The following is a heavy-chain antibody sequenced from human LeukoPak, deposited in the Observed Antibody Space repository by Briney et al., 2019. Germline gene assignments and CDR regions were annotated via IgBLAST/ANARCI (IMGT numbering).Heavy chain of an antibody. D-gene: IGHD2-21*01. Sequence: GGSLRLSCVASGFTFRHYDMSWVRQAPGKGLEWVSSINTSGGSTYYADSLQGRFTISRDNSKDTLHLQMNNVRAEDTALYYCMKLPTMIIVIDTDFEYWGQGAQVTVSS. V-gene: IGHV3-23*01. CDR3: MKLPTMIIVIDTDFEY. J-gene: IGHJ4*02. CDR1: GFTFRHYD. CDR2: INTSGGST.